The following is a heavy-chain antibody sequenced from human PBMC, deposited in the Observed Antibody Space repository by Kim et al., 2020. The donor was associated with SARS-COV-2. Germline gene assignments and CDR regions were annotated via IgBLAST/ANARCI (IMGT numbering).Heavy chain of an antibody. D-gene: IGHD3-9*01. CDR2: ISAGAIGT. Sequence: GGSLRLSCAASGFTFSSYALNWVRQAPGKGLEWVSGISAGAIGTYYADPVRGRFTLSRDNSKNTLYLQMSSLRAEDTAVYYCAKSPNYDILTDYEYFDYWGQGTLVTVSS. CDR1: GFTFSSYA. CDR3: AKSPNYDILTDYEYFDY. V-gene: IGHV3-23*01. J-gene: IGHJ4*02.